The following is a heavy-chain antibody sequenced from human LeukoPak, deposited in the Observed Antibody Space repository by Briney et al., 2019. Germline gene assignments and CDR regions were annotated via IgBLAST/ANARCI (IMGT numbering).Heavy chain of an antibody. J-gene: IGHJ1*01. Sequence: GASVTVSCQASGYTFTGYYIHWVRPAPGQGLEWMGWIDANSGATNFPEKFQGRVTMTRDTSISTAYLELSRLRSDDTAVYYCARGIYARAATGFQDWGQGSLVTISS. CDR2: IDANSGAT. CDR1: GYTFTGYY. V-gene: IGHV1-2*02. CDR3: ARGIYARAATGFQD. D-gene: IGHD2-15*01.